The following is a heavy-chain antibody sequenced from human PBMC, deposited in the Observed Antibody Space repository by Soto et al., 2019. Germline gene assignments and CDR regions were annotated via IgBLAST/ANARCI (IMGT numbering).Heavy chain of an antibody. Sequence: SVKVSCTASGCTYSIYAISWVRQAPGQGLEWMGGIIPIFGTANYAQKFQGRVTITADESTSTAYMELSSLRSEDTAMYYCATPPGYFQHWGQGTLVTVSS. CDR2: IIPIFGTA. CDR3: ATPPGYFQH. D-gene: IGHD7-27*01. CDR1: GCTYSIYA. V-gene: IGHV1-69*13. J-gene: IGHJ1*01.